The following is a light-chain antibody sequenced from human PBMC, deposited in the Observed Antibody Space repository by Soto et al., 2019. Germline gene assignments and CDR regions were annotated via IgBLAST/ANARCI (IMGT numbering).Light chain of an antibody. V-gene: IGKV1-5*03. CDR3: QQYNSYST. CDR2: KAS. J-gene: IGKJ1*01. CDR1: QSISSW. Sequence: DIQMTQSASTLTASVRDRVTGTSRASQSISSWLAWYQQKPGKAPNLLIYKASSLESGVPSRFSGSGSGTEFTLTISSLQPDDFATYYCQQYNSYSTFGQGTKVDIK.